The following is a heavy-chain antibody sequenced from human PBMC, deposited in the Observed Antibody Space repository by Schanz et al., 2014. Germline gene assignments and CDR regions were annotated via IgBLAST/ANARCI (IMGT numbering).Heavy chain of an antibody. CDR1: GFTFSNFA. J-gene: IGHJ4*02. D-gene: IGHD6-19*01. V-gene: IGHV3-30*04. CDR2: ISHDGSIQ. CDR3: GRDYSGGALDY. Sequence: QVQLVESGGGVVQPGRSLRLSCAASGFTFSNFAMHWVRQAPGKGLEWVTIISHDGSIQYGADSAKGRFTLSRDNSKNTMDLQMNSLRPEDTAVYYCGRDYSGGALDYWGQGTLVTVSS.